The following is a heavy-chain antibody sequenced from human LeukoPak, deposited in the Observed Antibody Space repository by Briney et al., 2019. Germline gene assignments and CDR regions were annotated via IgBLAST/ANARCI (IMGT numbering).Heavy chain of an antibody. CDR2: IRFDGTSE. CDR1: GFTFSNFG. V-gene: IGHV3-30*02. CDR3: ARTSPAFDI. Sequence: PGGSLRLSCAASGFTFSNFGMHWVRQAPGKGLEWVAFIRFDGTSEFYADSVRARFTISRDNSKNTLYLQMNSLRAEDTAVYYCARTSPAFDIWGQGTMVTVSS. J-gene: IGHJ3*02. D-gene: IGHD3/OR15-3a*01.